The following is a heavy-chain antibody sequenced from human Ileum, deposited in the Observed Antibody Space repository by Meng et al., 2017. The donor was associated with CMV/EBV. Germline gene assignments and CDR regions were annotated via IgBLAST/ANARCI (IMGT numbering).Heavy chain of an antibody. CDR3: AAYGAFDF. CDR1: GFTFSDAW. Sequence: LYCVASGFTFSDAWMNWVRQVPGKGLEWVGRIKSKTDGGAIDYAGPVKGRVTISRDDSKNTLFLQLNSLKIEDTAVYYCAAYGAFDFWGQGTLVTVSS. D-gene: IGHD4-17*01. V-gene: IGHV3-15*07. CDR2: IKSKTDGGAI. J-gene: IGHJ4*02.